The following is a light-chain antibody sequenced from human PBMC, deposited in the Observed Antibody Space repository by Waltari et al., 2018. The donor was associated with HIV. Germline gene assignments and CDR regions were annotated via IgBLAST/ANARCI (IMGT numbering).Light chain of an antibody. CDR3: CSFSPNGASWV. Sequence: QSALTQPASVSGSPGLSITVSCTGTSSDIGTYDLVAWYQQEPGKAPKLIIHDVTARPSGVSSRVSGSKSGNTAFLTISGLQVEDESLYFCCSFSPNGASWVFGGGTKVTVL. V-gene: IGLV2-23*02. J-gene: IGLJ3*02. CDR1: SSDIGTYDL. CDR2: DVT.